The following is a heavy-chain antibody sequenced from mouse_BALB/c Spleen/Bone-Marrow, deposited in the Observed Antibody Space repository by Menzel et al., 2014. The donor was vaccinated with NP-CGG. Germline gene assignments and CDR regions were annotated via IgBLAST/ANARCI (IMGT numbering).Heavy chain of an antibody. V-gene: IGHV1-9*01. D-gene: IGHD1-1*01. CDR3: ARLNYYGSLDY. CDR1: GYTFSSYW. Sequence: VHLQQSGAELMKPGASVKISCKATGYTFSSYWIEWVKQRPGHGLEWIGEILPGSGSTNYNEKFKGKATFTADTSSNTAYMQLSSLTSEDSAVYYCARLNYYGSLDYWGQGTTLTVSS. J-gene: IGHJ2*01. CDR2: ILPGSGST.